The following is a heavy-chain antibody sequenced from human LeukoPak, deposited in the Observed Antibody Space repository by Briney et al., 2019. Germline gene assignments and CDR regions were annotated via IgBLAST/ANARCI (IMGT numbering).Heavy chain of an antibody. Sequence: GGSLRLSCAASGFPFGTYNMNWVRQAPGKGLEWVSSIGGSGSHIYYADSMKGRFTISRDNSKNTLSLQMNSLRAEDTAVYYCAKDAAGSSSWANYWGQGALVTVSS. D-gene: IGHD6-13*01. V-gene: IGHV3-21*01. CDR2: IGGSGSHI. J-gene: IGHJ4*02. CDR3: AKDAAGSSSWANY. CDR1: GFPFGTYN.